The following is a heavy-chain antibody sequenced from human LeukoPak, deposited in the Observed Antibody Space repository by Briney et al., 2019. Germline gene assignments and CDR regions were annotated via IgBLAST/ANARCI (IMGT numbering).Heavy chain of an antibody. V-gene: IGHV1-2*02. Sequence: ASVNVHFAASWFAFTKHCMDCVLQAPGQGLEWMGWINPNSGGANYAENFQGRVTMTRDTSISTAYMELSSLRYDDTALYYCARGQSLNDYWGQGTLVTVSS. CDR2: INPNSGGA. CDR3: ARGQSLNDY. CDR1: WFAFTKHC. J-gene: IGHJ4*02.